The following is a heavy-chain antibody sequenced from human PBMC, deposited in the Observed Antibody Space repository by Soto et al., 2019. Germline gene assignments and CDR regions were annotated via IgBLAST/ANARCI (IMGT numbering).Heavy chain of an antibody. CDR3: ARGTMAGVGTRAYGFDL. Sequence: EVQLVESGGDLVQPGGSLKLSCAASGFTFSAYWMHWVRQAPGKGLVWVSRIKSDGSSITYADSVKGRFTISRDNAKNTLYQQMNSLRDEDTAVYYCARGTMAGVGTRAYGFDLWGQGTVVTVSS. CDR2: IKSDGSSI. J-gene: IGHJ3*01. V-gene: IGHV3-74*01. CDR1: GFTFSAYW. D-gene: IGHD6-13*01.